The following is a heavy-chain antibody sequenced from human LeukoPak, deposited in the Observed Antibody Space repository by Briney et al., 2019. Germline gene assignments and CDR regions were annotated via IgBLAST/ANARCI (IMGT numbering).Heavy chain of an antibody. V-gene: IGHV3-48*04. Sequence: GGSLRLSCAASGFTFSSYSMNWVRQAPGKGLEWVSYFAGSDTTTYYADSVKGRFTISRDNAKNLLYLQMNSLRAEDTALYYCTTLGYHLDSWGQGTLVTISS. CDR3: TTLGYHLDS. CDR2: FAGSDTTT. CDR1: GFTFSSYS. D-gene: IGHD5-12*01. J-gene: IGHJ4*02.